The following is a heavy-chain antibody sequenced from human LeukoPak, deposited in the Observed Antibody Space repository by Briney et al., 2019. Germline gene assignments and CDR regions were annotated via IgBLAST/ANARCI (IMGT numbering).Heavy chain of an antibody. CDR1: GFTFSSYG. CDR2: IRYDGSNK. V-gene: IGHV3-30*02. J-gene: IGHJ4*02. Sequence: GGSLRLSCAASGFTFSSYGMHWVRQAPGKGLEWVAFIRYDGSNKYYADSVKGRFTISRDNSKNTLYLQMNSLRAEDTAVYYCAKDNWDYGIMITFGGVIHQKRAIGFYFDYWGQGTLVTVSS. CDR3: AKDNWDYGIMITFGGVIHQKRAIGFYFDY. D-gene: IGHD3-16*01.